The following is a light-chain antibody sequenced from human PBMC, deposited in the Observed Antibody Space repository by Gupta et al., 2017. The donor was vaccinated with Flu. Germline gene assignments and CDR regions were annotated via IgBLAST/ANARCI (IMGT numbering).Light chain of an antibody. CDR3: RQTVQVPFT. V-gene: IGKV2-28*01. CDR2: VDS. J-gene: IGKJ4*01. Sequence: DIVMTQSPLSLPVTPGEPASISCRSSQSLMEGGHSSVNWYLKKPGQPPQLLIRVDSGRASGVPDRFSGSGSGTDYTLRISRVEAEDVGLYYCRQTVQVPFTFGGGTKVEIK. CDR1: QSLMEGGHSS.